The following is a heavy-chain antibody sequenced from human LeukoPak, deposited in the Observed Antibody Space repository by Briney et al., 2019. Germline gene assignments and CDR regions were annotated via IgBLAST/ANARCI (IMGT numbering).Heavy chain of an antibody. CDR3: AGSGCSSSCSFEY. D-gene: IGHD2-2*01. CDR1: GFTFSKYA. Sequence: GGSLRLSCAASGFTFSKYAMTWGRPAPGKGVGWVSGISGSGDNTYYADSVKGRFTISRDNSKNTMSLPMNSLRAEDTAIYYCAGSGCSSSCSFEYWGQGTLVTVSS. V-gene: IGHV3-23*01. J-gene: IGHJ4*02. CDR2: ISGSGDNT.